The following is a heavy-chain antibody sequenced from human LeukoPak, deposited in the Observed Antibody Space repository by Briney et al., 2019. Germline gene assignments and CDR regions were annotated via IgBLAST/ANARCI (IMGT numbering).Heavy chain of an antibody. CDR3: ARGRGPLRVEFGD. CDR2: IYSGGST. CDR1: GFTFGDYL. J-gene: IGHJ4*02. V-gene: IGHV4-4*09. Sequence: GSLRLSCTASGFTFGDYLMSWFRQAPGQGLEWIGFIYSGGSTTYNPSLKSRVSISADTSKNQFSLKMTSLTAADTAVYYCARGRGPLRVEFGDWGQGALVTVSS. D-gene: IGHD3-16*01.